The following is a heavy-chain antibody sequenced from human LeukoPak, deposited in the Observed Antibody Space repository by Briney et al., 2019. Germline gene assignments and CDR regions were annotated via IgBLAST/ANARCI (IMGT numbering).Heavy chain of an antibody. D-gene: IGHD3-22*01. Sequence: ASVKVSCKASGYTFTSYDINWVRQATGQGLEWMGWMNPNSGNTGYAQKFQGRVTITRNTSISTAYMELSSLRSEDTAVYYCARVDSSGYYDAFDIWGQGTMVTVSS. J-gene: IGHJ3*02. CDR1: GYTFTSYD. V-gene: IGHV1-8*03. CDR2: MNPNSGNT. CDR3: ARVDSSGYYDAFDI.